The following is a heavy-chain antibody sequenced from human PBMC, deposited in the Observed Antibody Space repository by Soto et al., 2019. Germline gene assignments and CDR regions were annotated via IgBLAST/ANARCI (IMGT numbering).Heavy chain of an antibody. CDR3: ARHRAGHYYYGMDV. Sequence: PSETLSLTCTVSGGYISSSSYYWGWIRQPPGKGQEWIGSIYYSGSTYYNPSLKSRVTISVDTSKNQFSLELSSVTAADTSVYYCARHRAGHYYYGMDVWGQGTTVTVSS. J-gene: IGHJ6*02. D-gene: IGHD6-13*01. CDR1: GGYISSSSYY. CDR2: IYYSGST. V-gene: IGHV4-39*01.